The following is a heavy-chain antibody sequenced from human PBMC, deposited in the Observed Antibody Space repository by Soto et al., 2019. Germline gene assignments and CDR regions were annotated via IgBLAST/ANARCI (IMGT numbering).Heavy chain of an antibody. J-gene: IGHJ4*01. CDR1: GFIFSRYA. V-gene: IGHV3-64D*08. CDR2: IGTSGSDT. Sequence: PGGSLRLSCSASGFIFSRYAMHWARQAPGKGLEYVSAIGTSGSDTYYADSVMARFTISRDNSKNILYLQMSSLRPEDTAVYYCVNTMDRSVAMKYYYDYWRHGTMVTVSS. D-gene: IGHD5-12*01. CDR3: VNTMDRSVAMKYYYDY.